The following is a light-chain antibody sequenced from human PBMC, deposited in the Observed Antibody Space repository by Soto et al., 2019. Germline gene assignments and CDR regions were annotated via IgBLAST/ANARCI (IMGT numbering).Light chain of an antibody. CDR2: AAS. V-gene: IGKV1-27*01. CDR1: QAINNY. CDR3: QKFSAVPT. Sequence: DIQMTQSPSSLSASVGDRVTITCRASQAINNYLAWYQQKPGKVPTLLISAASTLQSGVPSRYSGSGCGTDFALTISSLQREDVATYYCQKFSAVPTFGGGTKVEI. J-gene: IGKJ4*01.